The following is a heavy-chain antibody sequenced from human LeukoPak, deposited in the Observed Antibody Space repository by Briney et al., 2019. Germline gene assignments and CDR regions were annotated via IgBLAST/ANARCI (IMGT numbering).Heavy chain of an antibody. D-gene: IGHD2-15*01. CDR3: ARYPGGYCSGGSCYSGYYYYYMDV. V-gene: IGHV3-7*01. J-gene: IGHJ6*03. CDR2: IKQDGSEK. Sequence: GGSLRPSCAASAFTFRNYWMSWVRQAPGKGLEWVANIKQDGSEKYYVDSVKGRFTISRDNAKNSLYLQMNSLRAEDTAVYYCARYPGGYCSGGSCYSGYYYYYMDVWGKGTTVTISS. CDR1: AFTFRNYW.